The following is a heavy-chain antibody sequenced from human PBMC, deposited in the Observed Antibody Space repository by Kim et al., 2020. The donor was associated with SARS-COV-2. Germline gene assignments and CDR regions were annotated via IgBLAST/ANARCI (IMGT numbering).Heavy chain of an antibody. D-gene: IGHD6-13*01. V-gene: IGHV3-74*01. CDR1: GFTFSSYW. Sequence: GGSLRLSCAASGFTFSSYWMHWVRQAPGKGLVWVSRINSAGSSTSYADSVKGRFTISRDNAKNTLYLQMNSLRAEDTAVYYCAREGYSSSWYVLGGYYYGMDVWGQGTTVTVSS. J-gene: IGHJ6*01. CDR3: AREGYSSSWYVLGGYYYGMDV. CDR2: INSAGSST.